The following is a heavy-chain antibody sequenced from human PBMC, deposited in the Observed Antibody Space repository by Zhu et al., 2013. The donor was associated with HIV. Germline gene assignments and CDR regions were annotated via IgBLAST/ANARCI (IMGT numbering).Heavy chain of an antibody. D-gene: IGHD5-18*01. Sequence: GFGGSFSGYSWTWVRQCPGKGLEWIGEMNHRGDFNFSPSLKSRINIFLETPRNQFTLRMWSLTTADTAVYYCARGLAGRGHSFAGRYDYYYGMDVWGQGTTVAVSS. CDR1: GGSFSGYS. CDR3: ARGLAGRGHSFAGRYDYYYGMDV. J-gene: IGHJ6*02. V-gene: IGHV4-34*01. CDR2: MNHRGDF.